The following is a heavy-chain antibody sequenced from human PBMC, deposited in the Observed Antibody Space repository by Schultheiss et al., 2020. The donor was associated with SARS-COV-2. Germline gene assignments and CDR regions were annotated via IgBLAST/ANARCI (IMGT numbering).Heavy chain of an antibody. J-gene: IGHJ5*02. V-gene: IGHV4-4*07. Sequence: SETLSLTCAVYGGSFSGYYWSWIRQPAGKGLEWIGRIYTSGSTNYNPSLKSRVTMSVDTSKNQFSLKLSSVTAADTAVYYCAREGHLWFEKNWFDPWGQGTLVTVSS. CDR2: IYTSGST. CDR1: GGSFSGYY. CDR3: AREGHLWFEKNWFDP. D-gene: IGHD3-10*01.